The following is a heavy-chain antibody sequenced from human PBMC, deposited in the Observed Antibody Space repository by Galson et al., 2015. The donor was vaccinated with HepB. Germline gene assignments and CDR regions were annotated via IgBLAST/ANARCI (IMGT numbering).Heavy chain of an antibody. Sequence: SLRLSCAASGFTFSSYGMHWVHQAPGKGLEWVAVIWYDGSNKYYADSVKGRFTISRDNFKKMVYLQMNSLRAEDTAVYYCARDRVLRSLGYWYFDLWGRGTLVTVSS. CDR1: GFTFSSYG. V-gene: IGHV3-33*08. CDR3: ARDRVLRSLGYWYFDL. CDR2: IWYDGSNK. D-gene: IGHD4-17*01. J-gene: IGHJ2*01.